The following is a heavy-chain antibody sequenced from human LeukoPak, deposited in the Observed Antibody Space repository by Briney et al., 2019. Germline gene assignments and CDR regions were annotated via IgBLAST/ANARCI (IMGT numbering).Heavy chain of an antibody. Sequence: PGGSLRLSCAASGFSFRNYWMHWVRQAPGKGLVWVSRIDSDGRTTSYADSVKGRFTYSRDNAQNTLYLEMNSLRAEDTALYYCAKDMLRGDDAFDIWGQGTMVTVSS. CDR1: GFSFRNYW. J-gene: IGHJ3*02. V-gene: IGHV3-74*01. CDR3: AKDMLRGDDAFDI. D-gene: IGHD3-10*01. CDR2: IDSDGRTT.